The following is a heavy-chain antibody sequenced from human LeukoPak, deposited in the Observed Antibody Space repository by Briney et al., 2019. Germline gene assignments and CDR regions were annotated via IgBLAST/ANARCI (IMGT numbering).Heavy chain of an antibody. Sequence: GGSLRLSCAASGFIFSTYWMSWVRQAPGKGLEWVANIKQDGSEKYYVDSVKGRFTISRDNAKNSLYLQMNSLRAEDTAVYYCAREINCSGGSCYFYFDYWGQGTLVTVSS. V-gene: IGHV3-7*01. D-gene: IGHD2-15*01. CDR2: IKQDGSEK. J-gene: IGHJ4*02. CDR1: GFIFSTYW. CDR3: AREINCSGGSCYFYFDY.